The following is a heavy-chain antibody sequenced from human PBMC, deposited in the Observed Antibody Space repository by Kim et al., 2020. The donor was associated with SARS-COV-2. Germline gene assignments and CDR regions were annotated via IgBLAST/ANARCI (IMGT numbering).Heavy chain of an antibody. V-gene: IGHV4-34*01. J-gene: IGHJ4*02. Sequence: STNYNPALKGRVTISVDTSKNQFSLRVTSVTAADTAVFYCARLGGGSLFDFWGQGTPVTVSS. D-gene: IGHD1-26*01. CDR3: ARLGGGSLFDF. CDR2: ST.